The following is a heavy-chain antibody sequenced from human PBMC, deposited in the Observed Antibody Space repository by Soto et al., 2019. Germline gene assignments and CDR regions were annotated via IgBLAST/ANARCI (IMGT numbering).Heavy chain of an antibody. Sequence: PSETLSLTCTVSGGSISSSSYYWSWIRQPPGKGLEWIGEINHSGSTNYNPSLKSRVTISVDTSKNQFSLKLSSVTAADTAVYYCARVRGINSGYDAEIDYWGQGTLVTVSS. D-gene: IGHD5-12*01. CDR1: GGSISSSSYY. CDR3: ARVRGINSGYDAEIDY. V-gene: IGHV4-39*07. CDR2: INHSGST. J-gene: IGHJ4*02.